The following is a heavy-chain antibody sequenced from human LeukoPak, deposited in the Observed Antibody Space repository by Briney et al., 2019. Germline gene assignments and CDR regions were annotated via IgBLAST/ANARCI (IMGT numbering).Heavy chain of an antibody. CDR2: IYNSGST. J-gene: IGHJ3*02. CDR1: GGSISSYY. V-gene: IGHV4-59*01. CDR3: ARTIVVAGPDAFDI. D-gene: IGHD6-19*01. Sequence: SETLSLTCTVSGGSISSYYWSWIRQPPGKGLEWIGDIYNSGSTNYNPSLKSRVTISVDTSTNQSSLKLSSVTAADTAVYYCARTIVVAGPDAFDIWGQGTMVTVSS.